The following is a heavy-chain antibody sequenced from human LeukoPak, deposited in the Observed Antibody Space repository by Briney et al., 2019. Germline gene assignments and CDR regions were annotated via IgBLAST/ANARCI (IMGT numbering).Heavy chain of an antibody. J-gene: IGHJ6*04. D-gene: IGHD3-10*01. CDR3: ATNSYGSGSYYNPPNLDPESEYYYYGMDV. Sequence: PSETLSLTCAVSGGSISSSNWWSWVRQPPGKGLEWIGEIYHSGSTNYNPSLKSRVTISVDKSKNQFSLKLSSVTAADTAVYYCATNSYGSGSYYNPPNLDPESEYYYYGMDVWGKGTTVTVSS. V-gene: IGHV4-4*02. CDR2: IYHSGST. CDR1: GGSISSSNW.